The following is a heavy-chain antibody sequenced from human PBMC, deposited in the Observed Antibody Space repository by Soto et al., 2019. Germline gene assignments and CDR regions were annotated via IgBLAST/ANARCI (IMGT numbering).Heavy chain of an antibody. V-gene: IGHV1-69*01. CDR3: ARGSLGDTIFGTYYSGMDV. D-gene: IGHD3-3*01. CDR2: IIPIFGTA. CDR1: GGTFSSYA. J-gene: IGHJ6*02. Sequence: QVQLVQSGAEVKKPGSSVKVSCKASGGTFSSYAISWVRQAPGQGLEWMGGIIPIFGTANYAQKFQGRVTITADESASTAYMELSSLRSEDTAVYYCARGSLGDTIFGTYYSGMDVWGQGTTVTVSS.